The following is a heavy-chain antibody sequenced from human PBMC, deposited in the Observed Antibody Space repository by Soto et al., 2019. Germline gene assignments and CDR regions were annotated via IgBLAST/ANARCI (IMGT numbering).Heavy chain of an antibody. Sequence: GASVKVSCKASGYTFTSYDMHWVRQAPGQRLEWMGWINAGNGNTKYSQKLQGRVTITRDTSASKAYMELSSLRSEDTAVYYCARDKITGNLDYWGQGTPVTVSS. CDR3: ARDKITGNLDY. J-gene: IGHJ4*02. D-gene: IGHD1-20*01. V-gene: IGHV1-3*01. CDR1: GYTFTSYD. CDR2: INAGNGNT.